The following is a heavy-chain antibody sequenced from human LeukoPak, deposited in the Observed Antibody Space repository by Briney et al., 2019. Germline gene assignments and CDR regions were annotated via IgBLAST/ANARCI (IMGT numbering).Heavy chain of an antibody. V-gene: IGHV3-30-3*01. D-gene: IGHD6-13*01. CDR1: GFTFSSYA. CDR3: ARDPHDSSSWYFDY. Sequence: GGSLRLSCAASGFTFSSYAMHWVRQAPGKGLEWVAVISYDGSNKYYADSVKGRFTISRDNSKNTLYLQMTSLRAEDTAVYYCARDPHDSSSWYFDYWGQGTLVTVSS. CDR2: ISYDGSNK. J-gene: IGHJ4*02.